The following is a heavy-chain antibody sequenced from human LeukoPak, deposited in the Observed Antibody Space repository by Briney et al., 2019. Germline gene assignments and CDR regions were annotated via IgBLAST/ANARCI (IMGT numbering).Heavy chain of an antibody. Sequence: GGSLRLSCAASGFTFSSYAMSWVRQAPGKGLEWFSAISGSGGSTYYADSVKGRFTISRDNSKNTLYLQMNSLRAEDTAVYYCAKARGYSYALPHFDYWGQGTLVTVSS. CDR2: ISGSGGST. CDR3: AKARGYSYALPHFDY. CDR1: GFTFSSYA. J-gene: IGHJ4*02. D-gene: IGHD5-18*01. V-gene: IGHV3-23*01.